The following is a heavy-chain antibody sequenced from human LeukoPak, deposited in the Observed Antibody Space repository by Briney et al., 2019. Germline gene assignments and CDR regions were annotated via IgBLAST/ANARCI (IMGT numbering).Heavy chain of an antibody. CDR2: IIPIFGTA. D-gene: IGHD5-18*01. CDR3: ASKRGYSYGLDY. CDR1: GGTFSSYA. V-gene: IGHV1-69*13. Sequence: EASVKVSCKASGGTFSSYAISWVRQVPGQGLEWMGGIIPIFGTANYAQKFQGRVTITADESTSTGYMELSSLRSEDTAVYYCASKRGYSYGLDYWGQGTLVTVSS. J-gene: IGHJ4*02.